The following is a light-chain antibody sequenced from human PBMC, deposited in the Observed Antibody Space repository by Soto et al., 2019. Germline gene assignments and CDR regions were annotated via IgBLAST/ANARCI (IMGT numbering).Light chain of an antibody. CDR3: QQRRDWPPLFT. Sequence: EIVLTQSPATLSLSPGERATLSCRASQSVGTYLAWYQQTPGQAPRLLISDASNRAPGIPARFSGSGSGTDFTLTISSLEPEAFAVCYCQQRRDWPPLFTFGPGTKVDIK. CDR2: DAS. J-gene: IGKJ3*01. V-gene: IGKV3-11*01. CDR1: QSVGTY.